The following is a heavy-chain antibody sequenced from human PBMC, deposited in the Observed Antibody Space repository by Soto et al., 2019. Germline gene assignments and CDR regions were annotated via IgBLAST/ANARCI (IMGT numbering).Heavy chain of an antibody. D-gene: IGHD3-10*01. CDR3: ARVLWFGELLSPDY. J-gene: IGHJ4*02. V-gene: IGHV3-33*01. CDR1: GFTFSSYG. Sequence: QVQLVESGGGVVQPGRSLRLSCAASGFTFSSYGMHWVRQAPGKGLEWVAVIWYDGSNKYYADSVKGRFTISRDNSKNQLYLHMNSLRAEDTAVYYCARVLWFGELLSPDYWGQGTLVTVSS. CDR2: IWYDGSNK.